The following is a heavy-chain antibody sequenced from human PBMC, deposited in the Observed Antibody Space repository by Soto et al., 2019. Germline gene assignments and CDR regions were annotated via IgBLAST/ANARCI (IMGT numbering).Heavy chain of an antibody. V-gene: IGHV3-23*01. J-gene: IGHJ4*02. CDR2: ISGSGGST. Sequence: EVQLLESGGGLVQPGGSLRLSCAASGFTFSSYVMSWVHQAPGKGLEWVSAISGSGGSTYYADSVKGRFTISRDNSKNTLYLQMNSLRAEDTAVYYCAKSRRVVAAPIDYWGQGTLVTVSS. D-gene: IGHD2-15*01. CDR1: GFTFSSYV. CDR3: AKSRRVVAAPIDY.